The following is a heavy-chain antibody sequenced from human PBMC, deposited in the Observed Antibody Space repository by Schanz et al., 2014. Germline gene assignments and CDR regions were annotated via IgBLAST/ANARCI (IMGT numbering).Heavy chain of an antibody. CDR3: ARSYHDDDDYTRALDM. V-gene: IGHV3-21*02. CDR2: IGRRGQVI. Sequence: EVQVVESGGGLVRPGGSLRLSCAASGFTFSSYAMSWVRQAPGKGPEWVACIGRRGQVIYYADSMEGRFTISRDNAQNSLFLQMNSLRVEDTAVYYCARSYHDDDDYTRALDMWGQGTMVTVSS. CDR1: GFTFSSYA. D-gene: IGHD3-16*01. J-gene: IGHJ3*02.